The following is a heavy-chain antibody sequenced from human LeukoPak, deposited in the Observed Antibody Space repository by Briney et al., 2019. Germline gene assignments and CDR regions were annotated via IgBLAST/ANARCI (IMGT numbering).Heavy chain of an antibody. V-gene: IGHV3-21*01. CDR2: ISSSSSYI. J-gene: IGHJ4*02. CDR1: GFTFSSYS. CDR3: ARELGTNYFDY. Sequence: GGSLRLSCAASGFTFSSYSMNWVRQARGKGREWVSSISSSSSYIYYADSVKGRFTISRDNAKNSLYLQMNSLRAEDTAVYYCARELGTNYFDYWGQGTLVTVSS. D-gene: IGHD7-27*01.